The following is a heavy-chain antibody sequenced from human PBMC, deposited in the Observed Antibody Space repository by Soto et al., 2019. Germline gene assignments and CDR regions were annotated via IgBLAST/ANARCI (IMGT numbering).Heavy chain of an antibody. CDR3: AKDRMVRSYYYGMDV. Sequence: QVHLVESGGGVVQPGGSLRLSCAASGDSGFSFSSYGIHWVRQAPGKGLEWVSVISYDGSNRHFADSVKGRSAVYRDDAMQTVYLQKNAPRPEDTAVYYCAKDRMVRSYYYGMDVWGQGTTVTVSS. D-gene: IGHD5-18*01. V-gene: IGHV3-30*18. CDR2: ISYDGSNR. CDR1: GDSGFSFSSYG. J-gene: IGHJ6*02.